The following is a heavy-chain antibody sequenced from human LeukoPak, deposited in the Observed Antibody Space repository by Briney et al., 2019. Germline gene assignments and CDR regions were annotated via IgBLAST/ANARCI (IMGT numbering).Heavy chain of an antibody. CDR1: GFTFDDYA. CDR3: AKDSKGSYYYDSSGYYSHYYYGMDV. D-gene: IGHD3-22*01. Sequence: GRSLRLSCAASGFTFDDYAMHWVRQAPGKGLEWVSGISWNSGSIGYADSVKGRFTISRDNAKNSLYLQMNSLRAEGTALYYCAKDSKGSYYYDSSGYYSHYYYGMDVWGQGTTVTVSS. V-gene: IGHV3-9*01. CDR2: ISWNSGSI. J-gene: IGHJ6*02.